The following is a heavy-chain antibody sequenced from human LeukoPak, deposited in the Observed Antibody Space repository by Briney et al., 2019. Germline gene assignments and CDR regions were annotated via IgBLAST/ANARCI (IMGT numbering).Heavy chain of an antibody. Sequence: ASVEVSCKASGYTFTSYDINWVRQATGQGLEWMGWMNPNSGNTGYAQKFQGRVTMTRNTSISTAYMELSSLRSEDTAVYYCARVGYCSSTSCPYYFDYWGQGTLVTVSS. V-gene: IGHV1-8*01. J-gene: IGHJ4*02. CDR3: ARVGYCSSTSCPYYFDY. D-gene: IGHD2-2*03. CDR2: MNPNSGNT. CDR1: GYTFTSYD.